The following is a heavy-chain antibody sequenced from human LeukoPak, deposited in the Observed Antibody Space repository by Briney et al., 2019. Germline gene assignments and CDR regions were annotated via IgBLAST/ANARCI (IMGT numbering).Heavy chain of an antibody. CDR1: GFTFSSYA. Sequence: GGSLRLSCAASGFTFSSYAMGWVRQAPGKGLEWVSAITASGDNTYYADSVKGRLTISRDNSNNTLYLQMNSLRAEDTAVYYCAKGNGYSYGRYYFDYWGQGTLVTVSA. D-gene: IGHD5-18*01. V-gene: IGHV3-23*01. J-gene: IGHJ4*02. CDR3: AKGNGYSYGRYYFDY. CDR2: ITASGDNT.